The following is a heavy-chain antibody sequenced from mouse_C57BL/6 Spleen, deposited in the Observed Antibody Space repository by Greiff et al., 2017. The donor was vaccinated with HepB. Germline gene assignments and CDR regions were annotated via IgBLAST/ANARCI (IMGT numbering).Heavy chain of an antibody. J-gene: IGHJ2*01. V-gene: IGHV1-78*01. CDR1: GYTFTDHT. Sequence: VQLQQSDAELVKPGASVKISCKVSGYTFTDHTIHWMKQRPEQGLEWIGYIYPRDGSTKYNEKFKGKATLTTDKSSSTAYMQLNSLTSEDSSVYFCARDDYYYGSSYFDYWGQGTTLTVSS. CDR3: ARDDYYYGSSYFDY. D-gene: IGHD1-1*01. CDR2: IYPRDGST.